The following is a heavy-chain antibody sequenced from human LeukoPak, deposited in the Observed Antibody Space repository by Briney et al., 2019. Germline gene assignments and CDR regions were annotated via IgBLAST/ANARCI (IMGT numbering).Heavy chain of an antibody. Sequence: SETLSLTCAVYGVSFSGYYWSWIRQPPGKGLEWIGEINHSGSTSYNPSLKSRVTISVDTSKNHFSLKLSSVTAADTAVYYCARVRATGAFDYWGQGTLVTVSS. CDR2: INHSGST. CDR3: ARVRATGAFDY. D-gene: IGHD5-12*01. J-gene: IGHJ4*02. CDR1: GVSFSGYY. V-gene: IGHV4-34*01.